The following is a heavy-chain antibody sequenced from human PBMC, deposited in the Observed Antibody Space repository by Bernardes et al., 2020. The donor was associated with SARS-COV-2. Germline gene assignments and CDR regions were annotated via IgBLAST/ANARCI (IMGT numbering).Heavy chain of an antibody. V-gene: IGHV1-18*01. D-gene: IGHD1-1*01. J-gene: IGHJ5*02. CDR2: ISAYNGNT. CDR3: ARWDGDVQLERRWFDP. Sequence: ASVKVSCKASGYTFTSYGISWVRQAPGQGLEWMGWISAYNGNTNYAQKLQGRVTMTTDTSTSTAYMELRSLRSDDTAVYYCARWDGDVQLERRWFDPWGQGTLVTVSS. CDR1: GYTFTSYG.